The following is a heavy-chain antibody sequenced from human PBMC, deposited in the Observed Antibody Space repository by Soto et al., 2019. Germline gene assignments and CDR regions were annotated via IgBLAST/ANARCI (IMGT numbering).Heavy chain of an antibody. CDR1: IGGVG. CDR3: AHSPFYGDKLDY. V-gene: IGHV2-5*02. J-gene: IGHJ4*02. Sequence: IGGVGVGWIRQPPGKALEWLAVIYWDGDKLYSPSLKSRLSIAKDTSKNQVVLTMTNMDPVDTATYYCAHSPFYGDKLDYRGQGTLVSVSS. CDR2: IYWDGDK. D-gene: IGHD4-17*01.